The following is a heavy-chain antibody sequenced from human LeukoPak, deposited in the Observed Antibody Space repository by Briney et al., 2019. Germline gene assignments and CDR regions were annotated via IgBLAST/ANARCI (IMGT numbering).Heavy chain of an antibody. D-gene: IGHD2-2*01. J-gene: IGHJ5*02. Sequence: GGSLRLSCAASGFTFDDYAMHWVRQAPGKGLEWVSGISGSGGSTYYADSVKGRFTISRDNSKNTLYLQMNSLRAEDTAVYYCAPPARYCSSTSCTWGQGTLVTVSS. V-gene: IGHV3-23*01. CDR1: GFTFDDYA. CDR3: APPARYCSSTSCT. CDR2: ISGSGGST.